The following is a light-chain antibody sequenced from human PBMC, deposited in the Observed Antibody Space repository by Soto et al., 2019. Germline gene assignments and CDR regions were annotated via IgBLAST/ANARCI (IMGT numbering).Light chain of an antibody. CDR2: GAS. CDR3: HHYGYGVDT. J-gene: IGKJ2*01. V-gene: IGKV3-20*01. Sequence: TVLTQSPGTLSLSPGLRATLSCRASQSVRNDSLAWYQHQPGPSPRLLIFGASSRATGISDRFSGSGSGTDFTLSISRLEPEDSAVYICHHYGYGVDTFGRGTKLEIK. CDR1: QSVRNDS.